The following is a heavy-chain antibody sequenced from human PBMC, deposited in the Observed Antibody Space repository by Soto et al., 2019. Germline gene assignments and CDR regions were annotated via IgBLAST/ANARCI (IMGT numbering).Heavy chain of an antibody. CDR1: GFTFSGFD. J-gene: IGHJ4*02. D-gene: IGHD6-13*01. CDR2: IGTAGDT. Sequence: LRLSCEASGFTFSGFDMHWVRQPTGKGLEWVSSIGTAGDTYYAVSVKGRFTISRDNAKNSLSLQMNSLRAGDMAVYFCTKSQEIGTHFFDSWGQGTQVTVSS. V-gene: IGHV3-13*01. CDR3: TKSQEIGTHFFDS.